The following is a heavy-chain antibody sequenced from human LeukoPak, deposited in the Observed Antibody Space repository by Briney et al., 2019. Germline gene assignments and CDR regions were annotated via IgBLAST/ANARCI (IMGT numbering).Heavy chain of an antibody. J-gene: IGHJ4*02. CDR2: IRQDGNKI. D-gene: IGHD3-16*01. Sequence: GGSLRLSCAASGFIFSTYWMSWVRQAPGKGLEWVANIRQDGNKIYYVDSVKGRFTISRDNAKNSLYLQMHNLRAEDTAVYYCARDLGGWADYWGQGTLVTVSS. CDR3: ARDLGGWADY. V-gene: IGHV3-7*01. CDR1: GFIFSTYW.